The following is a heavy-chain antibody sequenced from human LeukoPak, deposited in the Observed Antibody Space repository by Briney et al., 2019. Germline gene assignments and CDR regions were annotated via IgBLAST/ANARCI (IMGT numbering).Heavy chain of an antibody. CDR3: ARIAAAGPKGFDY. Sequence: GGSLRLSCAASGFTFSSYAMHWVRQAPGKGLEWVAVISYDGSNKYYADSVKGRFTISRDNSKNTLYLQMNSLRAEDTAVYYCARIAAAGPKGFDYWCQGTLVTVSS. CDR1: GFTFSSYA. J-gene: IGHJ4*02. D-gene: IGHD6-13*01. CDR2: ISYDGSNK. V-gene: IGHV3-30-3*01.